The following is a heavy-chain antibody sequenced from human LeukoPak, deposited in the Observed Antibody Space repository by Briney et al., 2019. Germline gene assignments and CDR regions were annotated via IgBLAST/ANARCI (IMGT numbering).Heavy chain of an antibody. CDR2: INPSGGST. CDR1: GYTFTSYY. D-gene: IGHD6-6*01. Sequence: GASVKVSCKASGYTFTSYYMHWVRQAPGQGLEWMGIINPSGGSTSYAQKFQGRVTMTRDMSTSTVYMELSSLRSEDTAVYYCARDGIAARADYWGQGTLVTVSS. J-gene: IGHJ4*02. CDR3: ARDGIAARADY. V-gene: IGHV1-46*01.